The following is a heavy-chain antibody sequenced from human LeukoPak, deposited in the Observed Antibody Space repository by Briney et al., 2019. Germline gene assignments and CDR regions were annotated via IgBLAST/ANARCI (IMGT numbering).Heavy chain of an antibody. Sequence: GASVKVSCKASGYTFTGYYMHWVRQAPGQGLEWMGWINPNSGDTNYAQKFQGRVTMTRDTSISTAYMELSSLTSDDTAVYYCARGGTLAGHWYFDLWGRGTQVAVSS. V-gene: IGHV1-2*02. CDR1: GYTFTGYY. D-gene: IGHD6-19*01. CDR3: ARGGTLAGHWYFDL. CDR2: INPNSGDT. J-gene: IGHJ2*01.